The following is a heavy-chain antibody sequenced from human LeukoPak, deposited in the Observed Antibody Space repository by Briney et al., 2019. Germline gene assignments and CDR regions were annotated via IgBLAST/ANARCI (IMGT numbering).Heavy chain of an antibody. J-gene: IGHJ4*02. Sequence: GGSLRLSCAASGFSFSHYALHWVRQAPGKGLEWLAFISYDGNVKYYADSVKGRFTVSRDDSKITLYLQMSSLRTEDTAIYYCARSGGWYCSSTSCYTSFGYWGQGTLVTVSS. CDR3: ARSGGWYCSSTSCYTSFGY. CDR2: ISYDGNVK. D-gene: IGHD2-2*02. V-gene: IGHV3-30-3*01. CDR1: GFSFSHYA.